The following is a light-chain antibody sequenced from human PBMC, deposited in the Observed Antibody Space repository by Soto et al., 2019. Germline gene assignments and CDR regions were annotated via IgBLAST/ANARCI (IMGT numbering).Light chain of an antibody. J-gene: IGKJ5*01. CDR3: QQYIRYPLT. V-gene: IGKV1-5*03. Sequence: DIKMTQSPSTLSASVGDRVTITCRASQSISSWLAWYQQKPEKAPNLLLYKASSLESGVPSRFSATGSGTEFTLTISTLQPYDFATYYCQQYIRYPLTFGQGTRLEI. CDR1: QSISSW. CDR2: KAS.